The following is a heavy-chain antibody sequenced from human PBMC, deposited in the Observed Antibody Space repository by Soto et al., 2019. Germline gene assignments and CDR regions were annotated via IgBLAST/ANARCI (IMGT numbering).Heavy chain of an antibody. Sequence: SEPQSVTRAVSAANTPPLRHSWAWIRQPPGNPLEWIVHTYHSGILYYNSSLKRRVIISVDRSKIQFSLKLSSVTAADTAVYYCARETYGDDVGYFDPRGQGTLVTVSS. CDR1: AANTPPLRHS. CDR3: ARETYGDDVGYFDP. D-gene: IGHD4-17*01. CDR2: TYHSGIL. J-gene: IGHJ5*02. V-gene: IGHV4-30-2*01.